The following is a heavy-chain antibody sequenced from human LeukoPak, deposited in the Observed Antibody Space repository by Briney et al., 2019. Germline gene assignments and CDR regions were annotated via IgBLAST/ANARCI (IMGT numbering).Heavy chain of an antibody. CDR3: AREPTVMTSSRMTIFGRVKSPHNWFDP. CDR2: INPSGGET. D-gene: IGHD3-3*01. J-gene: IGHJ5*02. V-gene: IGHV1-46*01. Sequence: GASVKASCKASEYTFTGYYIHWVRQAPGQGLEWMGIINPSGGETSYAQKFQGRVTMTRETSTSTVYMELSSLRSDDTAVYYCAREPTVMTSSRMTIFGRVKSPHNWFDPWGQGTLVTVSS. CDR1: EYTFTGYY.